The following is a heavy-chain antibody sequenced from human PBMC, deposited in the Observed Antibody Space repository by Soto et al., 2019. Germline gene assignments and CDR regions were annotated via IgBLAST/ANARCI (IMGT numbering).Heavy chain of an antibody. D-gene: IGHD3-22*01. CDR1: GYTFTGYY. J-gene: IGHJ3*02. V-gene: IGHV1-2*04. CDR2: INPNSGGT. CDR3: ARDGHYYDSSGYYLDAFDI. Sequence: ASVKVSCKASGYTFTGYYMHWVRQAPGQGLEWMGWINPNSGGTNYAQKFQDWVTMTRDTSISTAYMELSRLRSDDTAVYYCARDGHYYDSSGYYLDAFDIWGQGTMVTVSS.